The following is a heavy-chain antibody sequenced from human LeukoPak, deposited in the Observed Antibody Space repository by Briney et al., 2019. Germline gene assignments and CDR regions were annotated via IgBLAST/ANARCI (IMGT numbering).Heavy chain of an antibody. CDR3: AILTVTTAY. D-gene: IGHD4-17*01. CDR2: ISSSGSII. CDR1: GFTFSDYY. J-gene: IGHJ4*02. Sequence: GGSLRLSCAGSGFTFSDYYMNWIRQAPGKGLEWVSYISSSGSIIYYADSVKGRFTISRDNAKNSLYLQMNSLRAEDTAVYYCAILTVTTAYWGQGTLVTVSS. V-gene: IGHV3-11*01.